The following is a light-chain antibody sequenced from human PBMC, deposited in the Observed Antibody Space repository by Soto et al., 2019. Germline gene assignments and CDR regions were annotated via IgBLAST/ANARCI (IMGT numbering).Light chain of an antibody. Sequence: QSVLAQPASVSGSPGQSITISCTGTRSDVGGYTLVSWFQQYPGKAPKLMIYEDNKRPSGVSDRFSGSKSGNTASLTISGLQAEDEADYYCCSYAGSSSVLFGGGTKDTVL. V-gene: IGLV2-23*01. CDR1: RSDVGGYTL. CDR2: EDN. CDR3: CSYAGSSSVL. J-gene: IGLJ2*01.